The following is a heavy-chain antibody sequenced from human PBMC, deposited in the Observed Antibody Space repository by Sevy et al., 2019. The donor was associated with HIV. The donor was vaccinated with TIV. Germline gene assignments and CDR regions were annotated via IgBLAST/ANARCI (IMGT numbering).Heavy chain of an antibody. Sequence: SETLSLTCSVSGGSISSYYWNWIRQPPGKGLERIGYIYSSGSTNYNPSLKSRVTISVDMSKNQFSLMLSSVTAADTAGYYCARSHLAFCGGDCFSPYYFDSWGQGTLVTVSS. J-gene: IGHJ4*02. D-gene: IGHD2-21*01. CDR2: IYSSGST. CDR1: GGSISSYY. CDR3: ARSHLAFCGGDCFSPYYFDS. V-gene: IGHV4-59*01.